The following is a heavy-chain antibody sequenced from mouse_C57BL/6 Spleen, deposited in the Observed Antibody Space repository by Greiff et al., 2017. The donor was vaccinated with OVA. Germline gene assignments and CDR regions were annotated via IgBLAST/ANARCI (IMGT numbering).Heavy chain of an antibody. V-gene: IGHV2-2*01. Sequence: VMLVESGPGLVQPSQSLSITCTVSGFSLTSYGVHWVRQSPGKGLEWLGVIWSGGSTDYNAAFISRLSISKDNSKSQVFFKMNSLQADDTAIYYCARKGLTGTRGFAYWGQGTLVTVSA. J-gene: IGHJ3*01. D-gene: IGHD4-1*01. CDR2: IWSGGST. CDR3: ARKGLTGTRGFAY. CDR1: GFSLTSYG.